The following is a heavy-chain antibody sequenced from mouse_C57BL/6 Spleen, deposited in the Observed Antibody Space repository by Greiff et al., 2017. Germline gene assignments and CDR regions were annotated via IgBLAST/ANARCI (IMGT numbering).Heavy chain of an antibody. Sequence: QVQLQQSGAELAKPGASVKLSCKASGYTFTSYWMHWVKQRPGQGLEWIGYINPSSGYTKYNQKFKDQATLTADKSSSTAYMQLSSLTYEDSAVYYCARGNYTSAMDYWGQGTSVTVSS. CDR2: INPSSGYT. V-gene: IGHV1-7*01. J-gene: IGHJ4*01. D-gene: IGHD2-12*01. CDR3: ARGNYTSAMDY. CDR1: GYTFTSYW.